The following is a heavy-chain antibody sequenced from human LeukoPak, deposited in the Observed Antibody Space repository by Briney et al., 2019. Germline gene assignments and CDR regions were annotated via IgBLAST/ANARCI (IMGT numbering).Heavy chain of an antibody. D-gene: IGHD4-17*01. CDR1: GGSISTYY. J-gene: IGHJ4*02. CDR3: ARHEGGTTYDY. CDR2: ISYSGST. Sequence: KPSETLSLTCTVSGGSISTYYWSWIRQPPGKGLEWIGYISYSGSTNYNASLRSRVTMSVDTSKNQFSLNLNSVTAADTAVYYCARHEGGTTYDYWGQGTLVTVSS. V-gene: IGHV4-59*08.